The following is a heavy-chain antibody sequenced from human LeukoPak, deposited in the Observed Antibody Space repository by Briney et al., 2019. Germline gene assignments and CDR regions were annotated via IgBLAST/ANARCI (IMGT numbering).Heavy chain of an antibody. D-gene: IGHD6-19*01. CDR2: ISSSSSTI. V-gene: IGHV3-48*01. CDR1: GFTFSSYS. Sequence: GGSLRLSCAASGFTFSSYSMNWVRQAPGKGLEWVSYISSSSSTIYYADSVKGRFTISRDNAKNPLYLQMNSLRAEDTAVYYCARDLLPPATVAATGDAFDIWGQGTMVTVSS. J-gene: IGHJ3*02. CDR3: ARDLLPPATVAATGDAFDI.